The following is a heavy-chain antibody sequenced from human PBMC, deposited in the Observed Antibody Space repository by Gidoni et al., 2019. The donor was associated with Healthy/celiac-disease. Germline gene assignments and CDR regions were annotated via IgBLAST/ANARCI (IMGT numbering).Heavy chain of an antibody. V-gene: IGHV1-58*01. J-gene: IGHJ4*02. CDR1: GFTFTSSA. CDR2: IVVGSGNT. CDR3: AAHSSSSVQVRY. D-gene: IGHD6-6*01. Sequence: QMQLVQSGPEVKKPGTSVKVSCKASGFTFTSSAVQWVRQARGQRLEWIGWIVVGSGNTNYAQKFQERVTITRDMSTSTAYMELSSLRSEDTAVYYCAAHSSSSVQVRYWGQGTLVTVSS.